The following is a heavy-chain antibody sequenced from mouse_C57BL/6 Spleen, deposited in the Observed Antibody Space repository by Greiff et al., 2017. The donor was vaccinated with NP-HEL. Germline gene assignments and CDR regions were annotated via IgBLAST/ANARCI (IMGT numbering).Heavy chain of an antibody. V-gene: IGHV3-6*01. CDR2: ISYDGSN. J-gene: IGHJ2*01. CDR1: GYSITSGYY. Sequence: EVQLQESGPGLVKPSQSLSLTCSVTGYSITSGYYWNWIRQFPGNKLEWMGYISYDGSNNYNPSLKNRISITRDTSKNQFFLKLNSVTTEDTATYYCARGDYGTHFDYWGQGTTLTVSS. D-gene: IGHD1-1*01. CDR3: ARGDYGTHFDY.